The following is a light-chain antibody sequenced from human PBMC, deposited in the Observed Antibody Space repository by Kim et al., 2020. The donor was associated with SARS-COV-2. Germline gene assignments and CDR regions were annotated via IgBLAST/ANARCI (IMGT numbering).Light chain of an antibody. CDR2: TAS. CDR1: QHISSW. J-gene: IGKJ4*01. Sequence: DIQMTQSPSIVSASVGDRVTITCRASQHISSWLAWYRQKPGKAPELLIYTASSLQGGVPSRFSGSGSGTDFTLTISSLQPEDFATYYCQQANSFPLTFGGGTKVDIK. V-gene: IGKV1-12*01. CDR3: QQANSFPLT.